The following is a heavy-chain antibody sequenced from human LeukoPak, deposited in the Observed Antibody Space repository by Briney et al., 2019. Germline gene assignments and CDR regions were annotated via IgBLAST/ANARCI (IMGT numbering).Heavy chain of an antibody. J-gene: IGHJ4*02. CDR2: IYSLGDT. Sequence: SGGSLRLSCTASGFIISDNCMSWVRQAPGKGLAWVSLIYSLGDTYYADSVKGRFTISRDNSKNTVYLQMNSLRVEDTAVYYCARIKVGATGIDYWGQGTLVTVSS. V-gene: IGHV3-66*01. CDR3: ARIKVGATGIDY. CDR1: GFIISDNC. D-gene: IGHD1-26*01.